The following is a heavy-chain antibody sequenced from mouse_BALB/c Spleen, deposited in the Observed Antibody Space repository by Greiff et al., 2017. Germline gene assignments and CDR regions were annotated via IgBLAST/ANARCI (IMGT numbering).Heavy chain of an antibody. D-gene: IGHD1-2*01. CDR3: ARGYYGPYWYFDV. Sequence: VQLKQSGAELVKPGASVKLSCTASGFNIKDTYMHWVKQRPEQGLEWIGRIDPANGNTKYDPKFQGKATITADTSSNTAYLQLSSLTSEDTAVYYCARGYYGPYWYFDVWGAGTTVTVSS. CDR1: GFNIKDTY. CDR2: IDPANGNT. V-gene: IGHV14-3*02. J-gene: IGHJ1*01.